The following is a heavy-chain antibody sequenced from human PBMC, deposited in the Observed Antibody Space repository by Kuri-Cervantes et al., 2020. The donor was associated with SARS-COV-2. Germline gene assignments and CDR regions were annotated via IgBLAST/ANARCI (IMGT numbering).Heavy chain of an antibody. D-gene: IGHD1-1*01. CDR1: GFTFTTYA. CDR3: ARYGAVERDYYYYYGMDV. Sequence: GESLKISCAASGFTFTTYAMNWVRQAPGKGLEWVGLISYDGSNKCYADSVKGRFTISRDNSKNTLYLQMNSLRAEDTAVYYCARYGAVERDYYYYYGMDVWGQGTTVTVSS. CDR2: ISYDGSNK. J-gene: IGHJ6*02. V-gene: IGHV3-30*14.